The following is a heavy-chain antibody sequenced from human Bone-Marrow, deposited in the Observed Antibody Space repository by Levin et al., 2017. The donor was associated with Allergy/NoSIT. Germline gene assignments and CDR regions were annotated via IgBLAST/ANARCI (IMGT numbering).Heavy chain of an antibody. D-gene: IGHD5-18*01. CDR3: ARERGRGYGGGYYFDY. J-gene: IGHJ4*02. Sequence: NSSETLSLTCAVYGGSFSGYYWSWIRQPPGKGLEWIGEINHSGSTNYNPSLKSRVTISVDTSKNQFSLKLSSVTAADTAVYYCARERGRGYGGGYYFDYWGQGTLVTVSS. CDR2: INHSGST. CDR1: GGSFSGYY. V-gene: IGHV4-34*01.